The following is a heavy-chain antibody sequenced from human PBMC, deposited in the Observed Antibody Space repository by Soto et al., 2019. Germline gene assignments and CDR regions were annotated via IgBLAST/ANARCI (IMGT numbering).Heavy chain of an antibody. Sequence: SETLSLTCAVSGGSISTSNWWSWVRQPPGKGLEWIGEVYHSGSTNYNPYFKSRVAMSVDKSKNQFSLKLSSVTAADTAVYYCARWGDCISTSCPTNWFDPWGQGTLVTVSS. J-gene: IGHJ5*02. D-gene: IGHD2-2*01. CDR2: VYHSGST. V-gene: IGHV4-4*02. CDR3: ARWGDCISTSCPTNWFDP. CDR1: GGSISTSNW.